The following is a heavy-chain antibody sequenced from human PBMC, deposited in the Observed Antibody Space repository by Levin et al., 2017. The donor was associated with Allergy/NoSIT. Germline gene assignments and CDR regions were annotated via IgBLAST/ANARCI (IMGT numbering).Heavy chain of an antibody. CDR1: GFTFDDYA. CDR3: AKATDYGDYLDY. J-gene: IGHJ4*02. Sequence: GGSLRLSCAASGFTFDDYAMHWVRQAPGKGLEWVSGISWNSGSIGYADSVKGRFTISRDNAKNSLYLQMNSLRAEDTALYYCAKATDYGDYLDYWGQGTLVTVSS. CDR2: ISWNSGSI. D-gene: IGHD4-17*01. V-gene: IGHV3-9*01.